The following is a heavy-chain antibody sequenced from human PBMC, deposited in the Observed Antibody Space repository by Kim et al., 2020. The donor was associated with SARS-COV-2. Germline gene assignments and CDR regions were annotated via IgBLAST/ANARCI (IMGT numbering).Heavy chain of an antibody. J-gene: IGHJ4*02. CDR2: ISAYNGNT. Sequence: ASVKVSCKASGYTFTNYGITWVRQAPGQGLEWMGWISAYNGNTNYAQKFQGRVTVTTDASTSTAYMELRSLTSDDTAVYYCVRDYDYICSYWGPGTLVTVSS. V-gene: IGHV1-18*01. CDR3: VRDYDYICSY. CDR1: GYTFTNYG. D-gene: IGHD4-4*01.